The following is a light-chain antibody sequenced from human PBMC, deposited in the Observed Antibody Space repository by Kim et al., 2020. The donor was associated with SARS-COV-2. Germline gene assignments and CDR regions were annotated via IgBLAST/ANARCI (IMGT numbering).Light chain of an antibody. V-gene: IGKV1-13*02. Sequence: AFVGDRVTITCRASQNIRSYLNWYQQKPGKAPNLLIYDASILESGVQSRFSGSGSGTDFTLTISSLQPEDFATYYCQQFKSNPLTFGGGTRLDIK. CDR2: DAS. CDR1: QNIRSY. CDR3: QQFKSNPLT. J-gene: IGKJ5*01.